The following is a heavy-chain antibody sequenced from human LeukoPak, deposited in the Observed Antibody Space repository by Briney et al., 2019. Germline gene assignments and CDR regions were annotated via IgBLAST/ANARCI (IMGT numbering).Heavy chain of an antibody. Sequence: SETLSLTCTVPGGSIGSYYWSWIRQPAGKGLEWIGRIYTSGSTYYNPSLKSRVTMSVDTSKNQFSLKLSSVTAADTAVYYCARDQGYCSSTSCYPYYYYYMDVWGKGTTVTVSS. D-gene: IGHD2-2*01. CDR1: GGSIGSYY. V-gene: IGHV4-4*07. CDR2: IYTSGST. J-gene: IGHJ6*03. CDR3: ARDQGYCSSTSCYPYYYYYMDV.